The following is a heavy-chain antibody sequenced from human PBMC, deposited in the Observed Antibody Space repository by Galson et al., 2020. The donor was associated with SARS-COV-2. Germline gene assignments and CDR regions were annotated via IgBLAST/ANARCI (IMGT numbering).Heavy chain of an antibody. V-gene: IGHV1-24*01. CDR2: FDPEDGET. J-gene: IGHJ5*01. CDR3: ATAPCIAAAGIGWFDP. CDR1: GYTLTELS. D-gene: IGHD6-13*01. Sequence: ASVKVSCKVSGYTLTELSMHWVRQAPGKGLEWMGGFDPEDGETIYAQKFQGRVTMTEDTSTDTAYMELSSLRSEDTAVYYCATAPCIAAAGIGWFDPWGQGTLVTVSS.